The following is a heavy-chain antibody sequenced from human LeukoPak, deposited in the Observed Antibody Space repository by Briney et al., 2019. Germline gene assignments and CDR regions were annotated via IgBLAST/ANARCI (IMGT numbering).Heavy chain of an antibody. Sequence: GASVKVSCTASGYTFTSYGISWVRQAPGQGLEWMGWISAYNGNTNYAQKLQGRVTMTTDTSTSTAYMELRSLRSDDTAVYYCARVTAVAGNNWFDPWGQGTLVTVSS. V-gene: IGHV1-18*01. CDR3: ARVTAVAGNNWFDP. J-gene: IGHJ5*02. D-gene: IGHD6-19*01. CDR1: GYTFTSYG. CDR2: ISAYNGNT.